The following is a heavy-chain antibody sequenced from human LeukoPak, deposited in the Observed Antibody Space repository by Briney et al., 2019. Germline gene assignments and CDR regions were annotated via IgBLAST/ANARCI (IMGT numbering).Heavy chain of an antibody. CDR2: MNPNSGNT. CDR3: ARGHSGWFGGDYQH. CDR1: GGTFSSYA. Sequence: ASVKVSCKASGGTFSSYAISWVRQATGQGLEWMGWMNPNSGNTGYAQKFQGRVTMTRNTSISTAYMELSSLRSEDTAVYYCARGHSGWFGGDYQHWGQGTLVTVSS. V-gene: IGHV1-8*02. J-gene: IGHJ1*01. D-gene: IGHD6-19*01.